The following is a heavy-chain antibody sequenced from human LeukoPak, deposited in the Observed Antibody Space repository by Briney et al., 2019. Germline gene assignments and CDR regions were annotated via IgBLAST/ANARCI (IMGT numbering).Heavy chain of an antibody. J-gene: IGHJ4*02. CDR1: GFTFSSYE. CDR3: ARDYGYGFDY. CDR2: ISSSGNTI. D-gene: IGHD5-18*01. V-gene: IGHV3-48*03. Sequence: GGSLRLSCAASGFTFSSYEMNWVRQAPGKGLEWVSYISSSGNTIYYANSVKGRFTISRDNTKNSLYLQMNSLRAEDTAVYYCARDYGYGFDYWGQGTLVTVSS.